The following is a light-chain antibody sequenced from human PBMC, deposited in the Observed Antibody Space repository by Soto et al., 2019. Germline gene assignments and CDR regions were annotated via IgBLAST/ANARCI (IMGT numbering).Light chain of an antibody. V-gene: IGLV2-14*01. J-gene: IGLJ1*01. Sequence: QSALTQPASVSGSPGQSITISCTGTSSDVGGYNYASWYQQHPGKAPKLMIYDVSNRPSGVSNRFSGSKSGNTASLTISGLQAEDEADYYCSSYTSSSTSVFGTGTKVT. CDR1: SSDVGGYNY. CDR2: DVS. CDR3: SSYTSSSTSV.